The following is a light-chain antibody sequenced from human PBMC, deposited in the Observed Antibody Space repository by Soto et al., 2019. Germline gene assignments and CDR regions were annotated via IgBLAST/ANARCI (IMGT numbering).Light chain of an antibody. J-gene: IGLJ1*01. CDR2: QVS. V-gene: IGLV2-14*01. CDR1: SSEVGGYNF. Sequence: QSVLTQPASVSGSPAQSISISCTGTSSEVGGYNFVSWHQQHTGKAPKFIIYQVSHRPSGVSSRCSCSKSGNTASLTVSGLRAEDEADPDCPSFTGKGNYVFGDGTKVT. CDR3: PSFTGKGNYV.